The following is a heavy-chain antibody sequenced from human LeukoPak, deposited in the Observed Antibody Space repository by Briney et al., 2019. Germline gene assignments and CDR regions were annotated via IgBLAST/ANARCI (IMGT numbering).Heavy chain of an antibody. V-gene: IGHV4-34*01. CDR1: GGSFSGYY. Sequence: SETLSLTCAVYGGSFSGYYWSWIRQPPGKGLEWIGEINHSGSTNYNPSLKSRVTISVDTSKNQFSLKLSSVTAADTAVYYCARSNYGRTYWYFDLWGRGTLVTVSS. CDR3: ARSNYGRTYWYFDL. CDR2: INHSGST. D-gene: IGHD4-17*01. J-gene: IGHJ2*01.